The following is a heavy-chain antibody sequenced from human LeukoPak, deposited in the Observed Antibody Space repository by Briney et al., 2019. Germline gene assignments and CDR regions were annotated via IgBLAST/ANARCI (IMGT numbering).Heavy chain of an antibody. J-gene: IGHJ6*02. CDR3: TTEAPGITIFGVVIEGFYYYGMDV. CDR2: IKSKTDGGTT. Sequence: GGSLRLSCAASGFTFSNAWMNWVRQAPGKGLEWVGRIKSKTDGGTTDYAAPVKGRFTISRDDSKNTLYLQMNSLKTKDTAVYYCTTEAPGITIFGVVIEGFYYYGMDVWGQGTTVTVSS. CDR1: GFTFSNAW. V-gene: IGHV3-15*07. D-gene: IGHD3-3*01.